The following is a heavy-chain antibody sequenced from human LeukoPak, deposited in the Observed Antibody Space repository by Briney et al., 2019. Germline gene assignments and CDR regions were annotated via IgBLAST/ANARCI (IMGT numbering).Heavy chain of an antibody. D-gene: IGHD3-22*01. CDR1: GFTFSNYY. V-gene: IGHV3-11*04. CDR2: ISSSGSTI. Sequence: GGSLRLSCAASGFTFSNYYMSWIRQAPGKGLEWVSYISSSGSTIYYADSVKGRFTISRANAKNSLYLQMNSTRAEDTAVYYCARDELPYYYDSSGAFDIWGQGTMVTVSS. CDR3: ARDELPYYYDSSGAFDI. J-gene: IGHJ3*02.